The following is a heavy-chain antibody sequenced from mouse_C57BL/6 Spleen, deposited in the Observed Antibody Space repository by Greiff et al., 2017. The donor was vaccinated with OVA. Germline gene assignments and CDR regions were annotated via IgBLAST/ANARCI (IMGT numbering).Heavy chain of an antibody. V-gene: IGHV1-15*01. CDR1: GYTFTDYE. Sequence: QVQLQQSGAELVRPGASVTLSCKASGYTFTDYEMHWVKQTPVHGLEWIGAIDPETGGTAYNQKFKGKAILTADKSSSTAYIELRSLTSEDSAVYYCTDYFGSSFFEYWGQGTTLTVSS. D-gene: IGHD1-1*01. CDR2: IDPETGGT. CDR3: TDYFGSSFFEY. J-gene: IGHJ2*01.